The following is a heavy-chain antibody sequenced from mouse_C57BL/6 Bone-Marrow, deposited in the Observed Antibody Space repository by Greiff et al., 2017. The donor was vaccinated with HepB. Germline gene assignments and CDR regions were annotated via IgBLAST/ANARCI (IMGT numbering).Heavy chain of an antibody. V-gene: IGHV5-9-1*02. Sequence: EVQVVESGEGLVKPGGSLKLSCAASGFTFSSYAMSWVRQTPEKRLEWVAYISSGGDYIYYADTVKGRFTISRDNARNTLYLQMSSLKSEDTAMYYCTRDRYYSNWGAMDYWVKEPQSPSPQ. CDR2: ISSGGDYI. CDR3: TRDRYYSNWGAMDY. D-gene: IGHD2-5*01. CDR1: GFTFSSYA. J-gene: IGHJ4*01.